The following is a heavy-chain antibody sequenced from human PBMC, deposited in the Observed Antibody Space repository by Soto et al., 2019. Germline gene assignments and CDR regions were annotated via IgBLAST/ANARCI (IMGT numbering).Heavy chain of an antibody. V-gene: IGHV4-39*01. CDR2: IYYSGST. CDR3: ARRRGDGYRPFDY. Sequence: PSETLSLTCTVSGGSISSSSYYWGWIRQPPGKGLEWIGSIYYSGSTYYNPSLKSRVTISVDTSKNQFSLKLSSVTAADTAVYYCARRRGDGYRPFDYWGQGTLVTVS. CDR1: GGSISSSSYY. J-gene: IGHJ4*02. D-gene: IGHD5-12*01.